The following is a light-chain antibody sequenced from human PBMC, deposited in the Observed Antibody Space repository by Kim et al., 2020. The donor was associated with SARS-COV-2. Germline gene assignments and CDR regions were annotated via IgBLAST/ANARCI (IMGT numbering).Light chain of an antibody. Sequence: SSELTQDPAVSVALGQTVRITCQGDSLRSYYASWYQQKPGQAPVLVIYGKNNRPSGIPDRFSGSSSGNTASLPITGAQAEDEADYYGNSRDSSGNHWVFG. CDR1: SLRSYY. CDR3: NSRDSSGNHWV. J-gene: IGLJ3*02. V-gene: IGLV3-19*01. CDR2: GKN.